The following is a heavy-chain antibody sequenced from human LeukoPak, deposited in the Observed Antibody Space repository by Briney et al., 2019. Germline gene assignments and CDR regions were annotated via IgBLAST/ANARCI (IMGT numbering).Heavy chain of an antibody. J-gene: IGHJ4*02. V-gene: IGHV1-46*01. CDR2: MNPSGGT. D-gene: IGHD3-22*01. Sequence: ASVKVSCKASGNAFTNYYMHWVRQAPGHGLEWMGVMNPSGGTSSAQRLQGRVALTRDMSTSTIYMELSSLSFDDTAVYYCATYYGSRGDFDFWGQGTLVTVSS. CDR3: ATYYGSRGDFDF. CDR1: GNAFTNYY.